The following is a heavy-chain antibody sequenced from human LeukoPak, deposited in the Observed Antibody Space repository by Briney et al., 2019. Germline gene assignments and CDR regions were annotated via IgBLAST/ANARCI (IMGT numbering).Heavy chain of an antibody. CDR1: VYTFTSYD. CDR2: MNPNSGNT. V-gene: IGHV1-8*01. J-gene: IGHJ4*02. D-gene: IGHD3-10*02. Sequence: ASVKVSCKAAVYTFTSYDINWVRQATGHGLEWMGWMNPNSGNTGYAQKFQGRVTMTRNTSISTAYMELSSLRSEDTAVYYCAMFGTRGWNYWGQGTLVTVSS. CDR3: AMFGTRGWNY.